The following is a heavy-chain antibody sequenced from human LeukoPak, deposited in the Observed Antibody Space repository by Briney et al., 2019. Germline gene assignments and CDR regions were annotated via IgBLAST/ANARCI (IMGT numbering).Heavy chain of an antibody. Sequence: SETLSLTCTVSGGAISSGDYYWSWIRQPPGKGLEWIGYIYYSGSTYYNLSLKSRVTISVDTSKNQFSLKLSSVTAADTAVYYCARGRTRITKSRHFDYWGQGTPVTVSS. CDR3: ARGRTRITKSRHFDY. V-gene: IGHV4-30-4*01. CDR1: GGAISSGDYY. D-gene: IGHD3-10*01. J-gene: IGHJ4*02. CDR2: IYYSGST.